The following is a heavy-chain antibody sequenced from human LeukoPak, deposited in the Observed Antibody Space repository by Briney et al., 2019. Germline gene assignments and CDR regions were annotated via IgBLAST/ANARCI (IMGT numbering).Heavy chain of an antibody. CDR3: AKAFTISGVVAYFDY. J-gene: IGHJ4*02. CDR2: SSGSGSSI. V-gene: IGHV3-23*01. D-gene: IGHD3-3*01. Sequence: GGSLRLSCAASGFSFSSYTMIWVRQSPGKGLEWVSRSSGSGSSIYQADSVKGRFTISRDNSRNTLYLQMSSLRVEDTAVYYCAKAFTISGVVAYFDYWGQGTLVTVSS. CDR1: GFSFSSYT.